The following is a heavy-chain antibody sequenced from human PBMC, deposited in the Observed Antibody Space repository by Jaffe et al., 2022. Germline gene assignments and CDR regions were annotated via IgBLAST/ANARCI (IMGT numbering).Heavy chain of an antibody. V-gene: IGHV1-46*03. D-gene: IGHD3-10*01. CDR1: GYTFTSYY. J-gene: IGHJ4*02. Sequence: QVQLVQSGAEVKKPGASVKVSCKASGYTFTSYYMHWVRQAPGQGLEWMGIINPSGGSTSYAQKFQGRVTMTRDTSTSTVYMELSSLRSEDTAVYYCARCPRITMVQGVEEPNFDYWGQGTLVTVSS. CDR2: INPSGGST. CDR3: ARCPRITMVQGVEEPNFDY.